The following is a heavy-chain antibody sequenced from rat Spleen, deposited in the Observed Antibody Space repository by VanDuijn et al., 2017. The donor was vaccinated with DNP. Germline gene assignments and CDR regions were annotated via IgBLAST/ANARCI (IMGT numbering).Heavy chain of an antibody. D-gene: IGHD1-4*01. V-gene: IGHV5-29*01. CDR3: ARIGGPGYNWYFDF. Sequence: EVQLVESDGGLVQPGRSLKLSCAASGFTFSDYYMSWVRQAPTKGLEWVATIRHDGRNTYYRDSVKGRFTISRDNAKSTLYLQMDSLRSEDTATYYCARIGGPGYNWYFDFWGPGTMVTVSS. CDR2: IRHDGRNT. CDR1: GFTFSDYY. J-gene: IGHJ1*01.